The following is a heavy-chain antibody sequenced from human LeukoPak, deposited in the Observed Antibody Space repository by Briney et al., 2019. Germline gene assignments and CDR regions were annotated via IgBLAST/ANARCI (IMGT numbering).Heavy chain of an antibody. CDR3: ARALANGTFDI. CDR1: GYTFTSYY. Sequence: ASVKVSCKASGYTFTSYYLHWVRQAPGQGLEWMGIINVSGGSATYAQKFQGRVTMTRDMSTSTVYMELSSLRSEDTAVYYCARALANGTFDIWGQGTMVTVSS. D-gene: IGHD1-26*01. V-gene: IGHV1-46*01. CDR2: INVSGGSA. J-gene: IGHJ3*02.